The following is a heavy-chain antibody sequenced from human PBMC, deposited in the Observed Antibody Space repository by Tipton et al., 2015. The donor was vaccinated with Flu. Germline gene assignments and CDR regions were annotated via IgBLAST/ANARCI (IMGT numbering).Heavy chain of an antibody. CDR3: ARDHPPSITVLGEITDYFGMDV. Sequence: SLRLSCAASGFIFSTYGMHWVRQAPGKGLEWLSHISSSGSTINYADSVKGRFTISRDNAKNSLYLQVNSLRVEDTAEYYCARDHPPSITVLGEITDYFGMDVWGQGTTVTVSS. J-gene: IGHJ6*02. CDR2: ISSSGSTI. D-gene: IGHD3-3*01. CDR1: GFIFSTYG. V-gene: IGHV3-48*04.